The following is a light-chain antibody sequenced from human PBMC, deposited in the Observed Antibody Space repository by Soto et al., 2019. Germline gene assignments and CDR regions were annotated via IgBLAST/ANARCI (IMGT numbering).Light chain of an antibody. CDR3: QQYNSYSLT. V-gene: IGKV1-5*03. CDR2: KAS. J-gene: IGKJ4*01. Sequence: DIQMTQSPSTRSASVGDRVTITCRASQSISSWLDWYQQKPGKAPKLLIYKASSLESGVPSRFSGSGSGTEFTLTISSLQPDVFATYYCQQYNSYSLTFGGGPKVEIK. CDR1: QSISSW.